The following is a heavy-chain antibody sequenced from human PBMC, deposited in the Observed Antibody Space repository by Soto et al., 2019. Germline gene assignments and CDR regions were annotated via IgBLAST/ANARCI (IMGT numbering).Heavy chain of an antibody. V-gene: IGHV3-23*01. Sequence: GGSLRLSCVASGFTFDTYALNWVRQAPGKGLEWVSAIGSSGSTYYADSVKGRVTISRDTPKKTLYLQMNSLRVEDTAKYYCAKGFRSLEWYSLAPFDYWGQGALVTVSS. CDR2: IGSSGST. CDR1: GFTFDTYA. J-gene: IGHJ4*02. CDR3: AKGFRSLEWYSLAPFDY. D-gene: IGHD3-3*01.